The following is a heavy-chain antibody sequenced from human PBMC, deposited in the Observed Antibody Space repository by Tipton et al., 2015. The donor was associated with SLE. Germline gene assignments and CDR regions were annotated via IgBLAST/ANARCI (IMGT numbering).Heavy chain of an antibody. J-gene: IGHJ4*02. CDR2: IYSGGST. CDR3: AKGVIAVEYYFDY. V-gene: IGHV3-23*03. CDR1: GFTFSSYA. D-gene: IGHD6-19*01. Sequence: GSLRLSCAASGFTFSSYAMSWVRQAPGKGLEWVSVIYSGGSTYYADSVKGRFTISRDNSKNTLYLQMNSLRAEDTAVYYCAKGVIAVEYYFDYWGQGALVTVSS.